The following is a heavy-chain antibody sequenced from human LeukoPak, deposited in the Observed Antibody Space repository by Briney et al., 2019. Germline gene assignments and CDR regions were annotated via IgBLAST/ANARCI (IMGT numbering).Heavy chain of an antibody. Sequence: GFLRLSCTAAGITINNYWMTWVRPAPGKGLGWVAHIKLDGSEKYYVDSVKGRFTISRDNAKNSVFLQMNSLRAEDTAVYYCARSLDYGGHCFFDYWGQGTLVTVSS. V-gene: IGHV3-7*01. CDR3: ARSLDYGGHCFFDY. J-gene: IGHJ4*02. CDR2: IKLDGSEK. D-gene: IGHD4-23*01. CDR1: GITINNYW.